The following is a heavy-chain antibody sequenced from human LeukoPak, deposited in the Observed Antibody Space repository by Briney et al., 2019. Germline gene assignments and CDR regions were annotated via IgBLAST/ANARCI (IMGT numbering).Heavy chain of an antibody. CDR1: GFSFSSYG. CDR3: AKPFGFLEWLYGGYFDS. CDR2: VSSDGINT. D-gene: IGHD3-3*01. V-gene: IGHV3-NL1*01. J-gene: IGHJ4*02. Sequence: GGSLRLSCAASGFSFSSYGMHWVRQAPGKGLEWVSAVSSDGINTYYTDSLKGRFTISRDNSKNTVFLQMHSLTAEDTAVYYCAKPFGFLEWLYGGYFDSWGQGTLVTVSS.